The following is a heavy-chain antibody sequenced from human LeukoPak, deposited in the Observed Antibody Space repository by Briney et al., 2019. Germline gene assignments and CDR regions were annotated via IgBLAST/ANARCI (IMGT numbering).Heavy chain of an antibody. D-gene: IGHD5-12*01. Sequence: GGSLRLSCATSGFTFSRYAMHWVRQAPGKGLEWVALISYDANIGSNGYYADSVKGRFTISRDNSKNTLYLQMNSLRAEDTAVYYCAKDRAGSGYALGWFDPWGQGTLVTVSS. CDR3: AKDRAGSGYALGWFDP. V-gene: IGHV3-30-3*01. J-gene: IGHJ5*02. CDR2: ISYDANIGSNG. CDR1: GFTFSRYA.